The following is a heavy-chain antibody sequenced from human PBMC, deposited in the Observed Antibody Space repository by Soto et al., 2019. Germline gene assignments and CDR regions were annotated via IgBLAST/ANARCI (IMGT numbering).Heavy chain of an antibody. CDR1: GDSITSIYH. CDR3: ASGGPHVAAAAHY. CDR2: IYHSGTT. V-gene: IGHV4-38-2*01. D-gene: IGHD6-13*01. J-gene: IGHJ4*02. Sequence: SETLSLTCAVSGDSITSIYHWAWIRQPPGRGLEWVASIYHSGTTYYNPSLKSRVTISVDTSKNQFSLKLSSVTAADTAVYYCASGGPHVAAAAHYWGQGTLVTVSS.